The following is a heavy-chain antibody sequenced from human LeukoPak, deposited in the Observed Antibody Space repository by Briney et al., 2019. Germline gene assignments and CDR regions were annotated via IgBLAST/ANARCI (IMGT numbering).Heavy chain of an antibody. CDR2: VYSSGTT. CDR1: GGSISSYY. V-gene: IGHV4-59*01. D-gene: IGHD3-10*01. J-gene: IGHJ5*02. CDR3: ARGAYYGSGSYFAH. Sequence: SETLSLTCTVSGGSISSYYWSWIRQPPGKGLEWIRYVYSSGTTNYNPSLKSRVTISVDTSKNQFSLKLHSVTAADTAVYYCARGAYYGSGSYFAHWGQGTLVTVSS.